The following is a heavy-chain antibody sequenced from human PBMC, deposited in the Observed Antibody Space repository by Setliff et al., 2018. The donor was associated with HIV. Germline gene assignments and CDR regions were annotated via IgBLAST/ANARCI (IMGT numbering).Heavy chain of an antibody. Sequence: SLTCTVSGASIRSQYWGWIRXXPGKGLEWIGYISYSGSTNYNPSLESRVAMSVDTSKQQFSLEVSSVTAADTAVYYCARTRGYSYGTLAGFDYWGRGSLVTVSP. CDR2: ISYSGST. CDR1: GASIRSQY. J-gene: IGHJ4*01. V-gene: IGHV4-59*11. D-gene: IGHD5-18*01. CDR3: ARTRGYSYGTLAGFDY.